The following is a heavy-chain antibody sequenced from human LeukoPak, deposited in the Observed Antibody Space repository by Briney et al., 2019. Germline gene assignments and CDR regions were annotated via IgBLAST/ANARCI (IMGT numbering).Heavy chain of an antibody. D-gene: IGHD5-18*01. J-gene: IGHJ4*02. Sequence: ASVKVSCKASVGTFSNYAINWLRQAPGQGLEWMGGITPIFGTANYVQKFQGRVTITADESTSTAYMELSRLRSEDTAIYYCARASSDDTAMATPFAYWGQGTLVIVSS. CDR2: ITPIFGTA. V-gene: IGHV1-69*13. CDR3: ARASSDDTAMATPFAY. CDR1: VGTFSNYA.